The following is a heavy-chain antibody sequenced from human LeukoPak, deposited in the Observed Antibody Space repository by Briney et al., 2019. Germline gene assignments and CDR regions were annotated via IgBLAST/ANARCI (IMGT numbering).Heavy chain of an antibody. V-gene: IGHV4-39*01. CDR1: GGSISRTTYY. J-gene: IGHJ4*02. CDR3: ATLGLLRGAGFNLATHFDF. CDR2: IHYSGST. Sequence: SETLSLTCTVSGGSISRTTYYWGWIRQPPGKGLEWVGSIHYSGSTYYNPSLKSRLTISVDTSKNQFSLKLSSVTAADTAVYYCATLGLLRGAGFNLATHFDFWGQGTLVTVSS. D-gene: IGHD1-26*01.